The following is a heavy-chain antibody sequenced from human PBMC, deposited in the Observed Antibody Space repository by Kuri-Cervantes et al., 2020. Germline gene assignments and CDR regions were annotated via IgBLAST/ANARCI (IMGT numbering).Heavy chain of an antibody. CDR3: ARLEKQWLPGL. D-gene: IGHD6-19*01. V-gene: IGHV1-18*01. CDR1: GYTFFNYG. CDR2: SSVYNGDT. J-gene: IGHJ4*02. Sequence: ASVKVSCKTSGYTFFNYGISWVRQAPGQGLEWMGWSSVYNGDTNYAQKLQGRVTMTTDTSTSTAYMELRSLRSDDTAVYYCARLEKQWLPGLWGQGTLVTVSS.